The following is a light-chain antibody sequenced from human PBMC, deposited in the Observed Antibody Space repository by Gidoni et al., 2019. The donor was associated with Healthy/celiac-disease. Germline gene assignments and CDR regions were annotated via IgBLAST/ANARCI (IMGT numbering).Light chain of an antibody. CDR3: LQALQTPRT. CDR1: QSLLHSNGYNH. CDR2: VGS. J-gene: IGKJ1*01. Sequence: DIVMTQSRLSMPVTPGEPASISCRSSQSLLHSNGYNHVDWYLQKPGQSQQLLIYVGSHRASGVPDRFSCSGSGTDFTLNISRVEAGDVGVYYCLQALQTPRTFGQGTKVEIK. V-gene: IGKV2-28*01.